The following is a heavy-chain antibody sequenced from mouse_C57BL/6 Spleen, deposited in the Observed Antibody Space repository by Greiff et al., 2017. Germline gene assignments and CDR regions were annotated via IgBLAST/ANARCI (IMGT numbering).Heavy chain of an antibody. CDR1: GFTFSNYW. D-gene: IGHD2-4*01. Sequence: EVKLEESGGGLVQPGGSMKLSCVASGFTFSNYWMNWVRQSPEKGLEWVAQIRLKSDNYATHYAESVKGRFTISRDDSKSSVYLQMNNLRAEDTGIYYCTGTYDYDDAMDYWGQGTSVTVSS. CDR2: IRLKSDNYAT. CDR3: TGTYDYDDAMDY. J-gene: IGHJ4*01. V-gene: IGHV6-3*01.